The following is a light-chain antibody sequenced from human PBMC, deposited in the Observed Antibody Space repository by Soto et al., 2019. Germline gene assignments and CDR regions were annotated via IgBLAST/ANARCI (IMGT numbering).Light chain of an antibody. CDR2: GAS. J-gene: IGKJ1*01. V-gene: IGKV3-20*01. Sequence: VLSRSAYALSMSPGESTTHSSMPSQSISRYLAWYQQKPGQGPRLLIYGASSRATGTPDRFSGSGSGTDFTLTINRLEPEDFALYYCQQYGSSPPTFGQGTKVAIK. CDR1: QSISRY. CDR3: QQYGSSPPT.